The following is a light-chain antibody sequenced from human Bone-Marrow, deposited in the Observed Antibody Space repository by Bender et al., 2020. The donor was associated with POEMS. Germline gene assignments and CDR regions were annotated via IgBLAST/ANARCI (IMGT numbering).Light chain of an antibody. J-gene: IGLJ2*01. CDR3: RSADRTGFYLV. Sequence: SYELTQPPSVSVSPGQTAGITCSGDALPKQYAYWYQQKPGQAPVLVMSTDSERPSGIPERFSGSGSGTTVTLTISGVQAEDEADYYCRSADRTGFYLVFGGGTKLTVL. CDR2: TDS. V-gene: IGLV3-25*03. CDR1: ALPKQY.